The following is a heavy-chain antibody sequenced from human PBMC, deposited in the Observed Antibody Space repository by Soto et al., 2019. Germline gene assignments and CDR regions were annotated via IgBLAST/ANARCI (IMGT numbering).Heavy chain of an antibody. CDR1: GFIFRNYH. CDR3: TRQNIEHSSGWYP. J-gene: IGHJ5*02. CDR2: IRNIGNII. V-gene: IGHV3-48*02. Sequence: DVQLVESGGGVVQPGGSLRLSCAASGFIFRNYHMNWVRQAPGKGLEWVSYIRNIGNIIYYADSVKGRFTISRDNAKDSLYLQMNSLRDEDTAVCYCTRQNIEHSSGWYPWGQGTLVTVSS. D-gene: IGHD6-13*01.